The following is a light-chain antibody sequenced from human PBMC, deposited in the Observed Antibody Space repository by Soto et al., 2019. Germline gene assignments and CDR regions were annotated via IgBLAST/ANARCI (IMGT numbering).Light chain of an antibody. J-gene: IGKJ1*01. CDR3: QQYTYSPWT. V-gene: IGKV3-20*01. CDR1: QSVSSGY. CDR2: GAS. Sequence: EVVLTQSPGTLSLSPGERATLSCRASQSVSSGYLGWYQQKPGQAPRLLIYGASSRATGIPDRFSGSVSGTDFTITISRLEPEDFAVYFCQQYTYSPWTFGQGTKVEIK.